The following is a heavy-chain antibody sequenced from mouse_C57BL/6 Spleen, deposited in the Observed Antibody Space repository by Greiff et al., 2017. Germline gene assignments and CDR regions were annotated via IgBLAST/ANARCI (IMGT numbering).Heavy chain of an antibody. J-gene: IGHJ1*03. CDR2: IYPGDGDT. CDR1: GYAFSSSW. CDR3: ARGRMYWAYWYFDG. V-gene: IGHV1-82*01. Sequence: QVQLQQSGPELVKPGASVKISCKASGYAFSSSWMNWVKQRPGKGLEWIGRIYPGDGDTNYNGKFKGKATLTADKSSSTAYIQLSSLTSEDSAVDFCARGRMYWAYWYFDGWGTGTTVTVSS. D-gene: IGHD4-1*01.